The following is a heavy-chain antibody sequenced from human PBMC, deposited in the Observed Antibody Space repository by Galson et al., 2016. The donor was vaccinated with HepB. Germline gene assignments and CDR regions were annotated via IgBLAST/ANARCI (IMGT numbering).Heavy chain of an antibody. Sequence: SLRLSCAPSGFIFTTYAMNWVRQAPGKGLEWISYIDNSGGAIYYTDSVRGRFTISRDNAKNSLYLQMNSLRDEDTAVYYCATGLTTFEHWGQGTLVTASS. J-gene: IGHJ4*02. CDR2: IDNSGGAI. CDR3: ATGLTTFEH. D-gene: IGHD4-11*01. V-gene: IGHV3-48*02. CDR1: GFIFTTYA.